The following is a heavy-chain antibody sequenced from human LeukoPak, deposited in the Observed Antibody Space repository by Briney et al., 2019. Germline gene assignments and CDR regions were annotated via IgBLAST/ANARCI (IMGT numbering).Heavy chain of an antibody. V-gene: IGHV4-4*02. D-gene: IGHD3-22*01. CDR1: GGSISSSNW. CDR3: ARGGYYYDTCGPFDY. J-gene: IGHJ4*02. CDR2: ISHSGST. Sequence: SGTLSLTCAVSGGSISSSNWWSWVRQHPGKGLEWIGYISHSGSTSYNPSLKSRVTISVDTSNNEFSLRLTSVTAADTAVYYCARGGYYYDTCGPFDYWGQGTLVTVSS.